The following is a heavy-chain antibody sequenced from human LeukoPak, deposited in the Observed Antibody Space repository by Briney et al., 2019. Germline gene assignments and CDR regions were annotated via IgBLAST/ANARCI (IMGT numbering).Heavy chain of an antibody. D-gene: IGHD1-26*01. CDR1: GFTVSTNY. CDR3: ARTVIRMTMERYFDP. Sequence: PGGSLRLSCEGSGFTVSTNYMSWVRQVPGKGLEWVSLIFSDGTTYYADSVKGRLILSRDNSKNTLYLQMDSLRAEDTGVYYCARTVIRMTMERYFDPWGQGTLVTVSS. CDR2: IFSDGTT. V-gene: IGHV3-66*01. J-gene: IGHJ5*02.